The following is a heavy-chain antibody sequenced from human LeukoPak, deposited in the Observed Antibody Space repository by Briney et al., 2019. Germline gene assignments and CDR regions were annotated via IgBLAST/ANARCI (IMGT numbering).Heavy chain of an antibody. V-gene: IGHV3-48*01. CDR3: ARDMKAYDSSYGMDV. CDR2: VSGSGSTV. J-gene: IGHJ6*02. D-gene: IGHD3-22*01. Sequence: GGSLRLSCAASGFTFGDHIMNWVRQLPGKRLEWVAYVSGSGSTVYYADSVKGRFTVSRDNGKSSLYLQMNSLRAEDTAVYYCARDMKAYDSSYGMDVWGQGTTVTVSS. CDR1: GFTFGDHI.